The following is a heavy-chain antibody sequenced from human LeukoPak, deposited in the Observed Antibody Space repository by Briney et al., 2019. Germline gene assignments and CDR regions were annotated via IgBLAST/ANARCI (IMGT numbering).Heavy chain of an antibody. D-gene: IGHD4-17*01. J-gene: IGHJ4*02. Sequence: SDTLSLTCAVSGVSFDDYYWSWVRQTPGKGLEWLGEINHSGYTNDSPSLKSRVTLSIDTSRKQFSLNLRSVTVADAGIYYCTRMTTGHDYWGQGTLVTASS. V-gene: IGHV4-34*01. CDR3: TRMTTGHDY. CDR1: GVSFDDYY. CDR2: INHSGYT.